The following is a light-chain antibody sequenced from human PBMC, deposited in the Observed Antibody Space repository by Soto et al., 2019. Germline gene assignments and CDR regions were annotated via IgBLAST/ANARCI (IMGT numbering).Light chain of an antibody. V-gene: IGKV3-20*01. J-gene: IGKJ4*01. CDR2: GAS. CDR1: QSVSSSY. Sequence: EIVSTQSPGTLSLSPGERATLSCRASQSVSSSYLAWYQQKPGQSPRLLIYGASIRATAIPDRFSGSGSGTDFTLTISRLEPEDSAVYYCQQHSRSITFGGGTKVDIK. CDR3: QQHSRSIT.